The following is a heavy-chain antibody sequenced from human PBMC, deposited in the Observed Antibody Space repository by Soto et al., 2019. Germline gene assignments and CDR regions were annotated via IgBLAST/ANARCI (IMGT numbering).Heavy chain of an antibody. V-gene: IGHV3-23*01. CDR2: ISGSGGST. CDR3: AKGLGSGYYGSGISH. CDR1: GFSFTSYA. J-gene: IGHJ4*02. Sequence: EVQLLESGGGLLQPGGSLRLSCAASGFSFTSYALIWVRQAPGKGLEWVSSISGSGGSTYYADSVKGRFTISRDNSKNTLNLQMNSLSAEDRDVYYCAKGLGSGYYGSGISHWGQGTLVTVSS. D-gene: IGHD3-10*01.